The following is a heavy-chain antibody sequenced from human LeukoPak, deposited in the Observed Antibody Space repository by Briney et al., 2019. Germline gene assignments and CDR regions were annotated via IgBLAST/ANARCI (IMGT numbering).Heavy chain of an antibody. CDR1: GFTFSSYW. Sequence: GGSLRLSCAASGFTFSSYWMHWVRQAPGKGLVWVSRINTDGSSTSYADSVKGRFTISRDNAKNTLYLQINSLRAEDTAVYYCARKYYDFWSGARYFDYWGQGTLVTVSS. J-gene: IGHJ4*02. D-gene: IGHD3-3*01. CDR2: INTDGSST. V-gene: IGHV3-74*01. CDR3: ARKYYDFWSGARYFDY.